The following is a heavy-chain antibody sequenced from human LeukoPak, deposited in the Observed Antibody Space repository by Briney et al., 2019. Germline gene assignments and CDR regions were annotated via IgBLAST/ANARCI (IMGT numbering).Heavy chain of an antibody. CDR2: FDPEDGET. D-gene: IGHD3-22*01. V-gene: IGHV1-24*01. CDR3: ATAADSYYYDSSGYPRPFDY. J-gene: IGHJ4*02. CDR1: GYTLTELS. Sequence: ASVTVSCKVSGYTLTELSMHWVRQDPGKGLEWMGGFDPEDGETIYAQKFQGRVTMTEDTSTDTAYMELSSLRSEDTAVYYCATAADSYYYDSSGYPRPFDYWGQGTLVTVSS.